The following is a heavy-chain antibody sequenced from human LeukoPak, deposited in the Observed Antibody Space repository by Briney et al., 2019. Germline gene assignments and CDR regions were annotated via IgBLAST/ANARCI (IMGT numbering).Heavy chain of an antibody. CDR2: IRYDGSNK. CDR1: GFTFSSYG. J-gene: IGHJ5*02. Sequence: GGSLRLSCAASGFTFSSYGMHWVRQAPGKGLEWVAFIRYDGSNKYYADSVKGRFTISRDNSKNTLYLQMNSLRAEDTAVYYCAKERYYGSGSLDPWGQGTLVTVSS. D-gene: IGHD3-10*01. V-gene: IGHV3-30*02. CDR3: AKERYYGSGSLDP.